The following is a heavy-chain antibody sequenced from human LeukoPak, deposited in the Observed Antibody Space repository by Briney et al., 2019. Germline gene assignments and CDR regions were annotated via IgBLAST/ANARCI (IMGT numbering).Heavy chain of an antibody. J-gene: IGHJ6*02. CDR1: GFTFSDYY. Sequence: PGGSLRLSCAASGFTFSDYYISWIRQAPGKGLEWGSYIHPTGSSTYYADSVKGRFTISRDNTKKALYLQMNNLRAEDTAVYYCARGHYGLDVWGQGTTVTVSS. CDR3: ARGHYGLDV. CDR2: IHPTGSST. V-gene: IGHV3-11*01.